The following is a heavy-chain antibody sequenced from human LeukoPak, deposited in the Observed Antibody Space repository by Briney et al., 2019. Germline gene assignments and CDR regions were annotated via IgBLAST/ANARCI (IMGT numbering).Heavy chain of an antibody. D-gene: IGHD1-7*01. CDR1: GFAFSSYG. V-gene: IGHV3-30*02. CDR2: IHYDSTTE. Sequence: PGGSLRLSCAASGFAFSSYGMHWVRQAPGKGLEWVAYIHYDSTTEDYADSVKGRFTISRDNSKNTLFLQMNNLRVEDMAVFYCAKDWNWAIDCWGQGTLVTVSS. J-gene: IGHJ4*02. CDR3: AKDWNWAIDC.